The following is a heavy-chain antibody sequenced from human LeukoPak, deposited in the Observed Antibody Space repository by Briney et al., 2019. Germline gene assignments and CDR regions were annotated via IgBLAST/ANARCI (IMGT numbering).Heavy chain of an antibody. V-gene: IGHV4-61*08. CDR2: IYYIRNT. CDR3: ARTQSQSGSYRYYFAY. Sequence: SETLSLTCTVSGGSVGSGGYYWSWIRQPPGGGLEWIGDIYYIRNTNYNPSLKSQVTMSLDPSKNQFSLKLNSVTAADTAVYYCARTQSQSGSYRYYFAYWGQGTLVTVSS. J-gene: IGHJ4*02. D-gene: IGHD1-26*01. CDR1: GGSVGSGGYY.